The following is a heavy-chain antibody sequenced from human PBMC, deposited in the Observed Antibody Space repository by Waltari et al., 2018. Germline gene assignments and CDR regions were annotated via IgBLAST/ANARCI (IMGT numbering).Heavy chain of an antibody. D-gene: IGHD5-12*01. CDR1: GVSLTDYY. Sequence: QVQLQQWGAGLVRPSETLSLTCDVYGVSLTDYYWTWIRQSPGKGLEWIGENNLGDITYYNPSFKSRVTMSIDTARNQFSLEVKSVIAADTAVYFCARISGLDYATPMWGLGTVVTVSS. J-gene: IGHJ3*01. V-gene: IGHV4-34*02. CDR3: ARISGLDYATPM. CDR2: NNLGDIT.